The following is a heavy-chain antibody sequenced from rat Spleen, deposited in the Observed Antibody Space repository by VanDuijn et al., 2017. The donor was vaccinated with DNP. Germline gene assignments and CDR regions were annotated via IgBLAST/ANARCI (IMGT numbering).Heavy chain of an antibody. D-gene: IGHD5-1*01. CDR3: AIQLGVFDY. Sequence: EVQLQESGPGLVKPSQSLSLTCSVTGYSITSGFRWTWIRKFPGNKLEWMGYINSEGRTDYNPSLKSRVSITRDTSKNQFFLRINSVTIEDTATYYCAIQLGVFDYWGQGVMGTVSS. V-gene: IGHV3-3*01. CDR2: INSEGRT. J-gene: IGHJ2*01. CDR1: GYSITSGFR.